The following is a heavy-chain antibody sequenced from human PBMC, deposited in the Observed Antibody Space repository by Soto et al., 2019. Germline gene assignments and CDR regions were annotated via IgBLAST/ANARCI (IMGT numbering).Heavy chain of an antibody. V-gene: IGHV4-4*07. J-gene: IGHJ4*02. D-gene: IGHD3-9*01. CDR1: GRSMSGYY. CDR2: IYTSGTT. CDR3: AREDYYDTGYYVV. Sequence: QVQLQESSPGVVKASETLSLTCTVSGRSMSGYYWSWIRQPAGERLEWIGRIYTSGTTDFNPSLKGRVTMSVDTSKNQFSLKLTSVTAADTALYYCAREDYYDTGYYVVWGQGTQVTVSS.